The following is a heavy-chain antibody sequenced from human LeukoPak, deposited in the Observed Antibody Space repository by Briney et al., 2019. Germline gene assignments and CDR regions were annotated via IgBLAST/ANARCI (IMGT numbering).Heavy chain of an antibody. J-gene: IGHJ5*02. CDR1: GYTFTSYG. Sequence: ASVKVSCKASGYTFTSYGISWVRQAPGQGLEWMGWISAYNGNTNYAQKLQGRVTMTTDTSTSTAYMELRSLRSDDTAVYYCARDSDIVVVPASCPWGQGTLVPVSS. CDR2: ISAYNGNT. D-gene: IGHD2-2*01. CDR3: ARDSDIVVVPASCP. V-gene: IGHV1-18*01.